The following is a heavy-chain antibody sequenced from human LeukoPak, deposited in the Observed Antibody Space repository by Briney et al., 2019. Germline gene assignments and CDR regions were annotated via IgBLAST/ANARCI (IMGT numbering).Heavy chain of an antibody. CDR1: GGSISSSNHY. CDR2: IYYSGST. J-gene: IGHJ4*02. V-gene: IGHV4-39*07. D-gene: IGHD3-10*01. CDR3: ARASFYGSGSYYQRVDY. Sequence: SETLSLTCTVSGGSISSSNHYWGWIRQPPGKGLEWIGTIYYSGSTYYNPSLKSRVTISVDTSKNQFSLKLSSVTAADTAVYYCARASFYGSGSYYQRVDYWGQGTLVTVSS.